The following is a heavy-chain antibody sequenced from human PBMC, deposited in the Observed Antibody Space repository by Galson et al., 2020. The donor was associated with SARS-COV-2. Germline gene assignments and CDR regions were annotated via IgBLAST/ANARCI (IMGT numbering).Heavy chain of an antibody. V-gene: IGHV3-23*01. Sequence: TGGSLRLSCAASGFTFSSYAMSWVRQAPGKGLEWVSGISGSGGSTYYADSVKGRFTISRDNSKNTLYLQMNSLRAEDTAVYYCAKEEGSGTPPNDYYYGMDVWGQGTTVTVSS. CDR1: GFTFSSYA. D-gene: IGHD1-1*01. CDR2: ISGSGGST. CDR3: AKEEGSGTPPNDYYYGMDV. J-gene: IGHJ6*02.